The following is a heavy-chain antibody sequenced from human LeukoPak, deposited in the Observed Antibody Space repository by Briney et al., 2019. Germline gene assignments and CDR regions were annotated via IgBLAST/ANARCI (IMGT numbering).Heavy chain of an antibody. CDR2: IYYSGTT. CDR1: GGSISSSHYY. V-gene: IGHV4-39*01. Sequence: PSETLSLTCTVSGGSISSSHYYWGWIRQTPGKGLEWIGTIYYSGTTYYNPSLESRATISEDTSKNQFSLTLRSVTAADTAVYHCARQISDYYYYYIDVWGKGTTVPVSS. D-gene: IGHD3-10*01. J-gene: IGHJ6*03. CDR3: ARQISDYYYYYIDV.